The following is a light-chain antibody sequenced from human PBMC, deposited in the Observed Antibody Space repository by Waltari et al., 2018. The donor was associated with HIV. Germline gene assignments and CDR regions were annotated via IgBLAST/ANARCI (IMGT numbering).Light chain of an antibody. J-gene: IGKJ2*01. CDR3: HQYYTVPYT. Sequence: DIQMAQSPSSLSAPVGSRVTITCRVSQGITDSLAWYQHKPGQAPELLVFGASVLETGVPPRFSGSGSGTTYTLTITGLQPEDSATYYCHQYYTVPYTFGQGTNLEI. CDR2: GAS. CDR1: QGITDS. V-gene: IGKV1-NL1*01.